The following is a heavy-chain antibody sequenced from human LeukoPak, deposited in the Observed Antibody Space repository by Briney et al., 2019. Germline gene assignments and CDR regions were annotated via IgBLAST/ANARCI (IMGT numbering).Heavy chain of an antibody. CDR2: ISGSSRDI. CDR3: ARDSGVWRPLAS. D-gene: IGHD1-1*01. V-gene: IGHV3-21*01. CDR1: GFTFSSYE. J-gene: IGHJ5*02. Sequence: GGSLRLSCAASGFTFSSYEMNWVRQAPGKGLEWVSSISGSSRDIYYADSVKGRFTISRDNTKDSLYLQMNSLRAEDTAVYYCARDSGVWRPLASWGQGTLVTVSS.